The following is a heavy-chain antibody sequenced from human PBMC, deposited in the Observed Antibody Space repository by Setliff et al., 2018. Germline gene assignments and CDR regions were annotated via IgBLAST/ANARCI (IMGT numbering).Heavy chain of an antibody. CDR2: LSYNGSA. CDR3: ARCSYYDSSCYSPDFFDY. J-gene: IGHJ4*02. CDR1: SGSMSSDNYY. Sequence: SETLSLTCTVSSGSMSSDNYYWGWIRQPPGKGLEWIGTLSYNGSAHHNPSLRSRVTISVDKSKNQFSLRLSSVTAADTAVYYCARCSYYDSSCYSPDFFDYWGQGTLVTVSS. V-gene: IGHV4-39*07. D-gene: IGHD3-22*01.